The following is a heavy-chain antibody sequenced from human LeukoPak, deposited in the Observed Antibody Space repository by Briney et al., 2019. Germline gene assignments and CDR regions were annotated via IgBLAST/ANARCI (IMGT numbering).Heavy chain of an antibody. CDR3: AKAPLARKVTSGDNWFDP. D-gene: IGHD1-26*01. Sequence: PGRSLRLSCAGSGFNFDDYDMHWVRHSPGKGLEWVSSINSNSGNIAYADSVKGRFTISRDNARNSLYLQMNSLRPDDTALYYCAKAPLARKVTSGDNWFDPWGQGTLVTVSS. V-gene: IGHV3-9*01. J-gene: IGHJ5*02. CDR2: INSNSGNI. CDR1: GFNFDDYD.